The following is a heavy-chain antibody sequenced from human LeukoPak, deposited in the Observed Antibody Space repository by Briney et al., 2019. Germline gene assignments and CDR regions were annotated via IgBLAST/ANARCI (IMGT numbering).Heavy chain of an antibody. D-gene: IGHD2-15*01. CDR2: VYFSGIT. CDR1: DDSIRTHY. CDR3: ARTAGLTDR. J-gene: IGHJ4*02. Sequence: SSETLSLTCTLSDDSIRTHYWSWIRQPPRKGLECIRYVYFSGITNYNPSLKSRVTMSVERSKNLLSLKVSSVTAADAAVYYCARTAGLTDRWGQGTLVTVSS. V-gene: IGHV4-4*09.